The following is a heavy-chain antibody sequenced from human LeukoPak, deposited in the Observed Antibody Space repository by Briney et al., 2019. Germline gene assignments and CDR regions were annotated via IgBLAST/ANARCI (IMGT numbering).Heavy chain of an antibody. Sequence: ASMKVSCKASGIPFISDYMHWVRQAPGQGPEWMGWINPDTGGTNYAQKFQGRVTMTRDKSISSAFTELFDLRSDDTAIYYCTRVLPVDVWGQGTMIIVST. CDR2: INPDTGGT. J-gene: IGHJ3*01. CDR3: TRVLPVDV. V-gene: IGHV1-2*02. CDR1: GIPFISDY.